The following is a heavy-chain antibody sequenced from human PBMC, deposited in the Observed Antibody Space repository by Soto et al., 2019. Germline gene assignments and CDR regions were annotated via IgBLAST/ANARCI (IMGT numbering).Heavy chain of an antibody. V-gene: IGHV2-5*02. CDR3: AHRVLRSVFGLVTTTAIYFDF. CDR2: IYWDDAK. Sequence: QITLNESGPTVVRPTETLPLTCRFSGFSLTTSGVGVGWVRRSPGKAPEWLALIYWDDAKRYSESLKSRLTITKDNSKNPVVLTVANLDPTDKATYFCAHRVLRSVFGLVTTTAIYFDFWGQGTPVAVSS. J-gene: IGHJ4*02. CDR1: GFSLTTSGVG. D-gene: IGHD3-3*01.